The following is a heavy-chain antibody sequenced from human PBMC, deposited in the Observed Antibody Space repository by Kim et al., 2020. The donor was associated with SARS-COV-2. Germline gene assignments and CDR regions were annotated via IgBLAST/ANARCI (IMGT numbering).Heavy chain of an antibody. J-gene: IGHJ3*02. V-gene: IGHV7-4-1*02. CDR3: ARVPAQKSFDM. Sequence: ASVKVSCKASGYTFNTYAMNWLRQAPGQGLEWMGWINTKTGNPTYAQGFTGRFVFSLDTSVSTAYLQISSLKAVDTAVYYCARVPAQKSFDMWGQGTMVT. CDR1: GYTFNTYA. CDR2: INTKTGNP.